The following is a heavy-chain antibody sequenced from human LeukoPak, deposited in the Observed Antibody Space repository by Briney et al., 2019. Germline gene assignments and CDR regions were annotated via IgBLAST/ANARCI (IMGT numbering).Heavy chain of an antibody. J-gene: IGHJ3*02. CDR3: ARVRDIVVVPAAIGDAFDI. V-gene: IGHV1-46*01. CDR2: INPSGGST. D-gene: IGHD2-2*02. Sequence: ASVKVSCKASGYTFTSYYMHWVRRAPGQGLEWMGIINPSGGSTSYAQKFQGRVTMTRDTSTSTVYMELSSLRSEDTAVYYCARVRDIVVVPAAIGDAFDIWGQGTMVTVSS. CDR1: GYTFTSYY.